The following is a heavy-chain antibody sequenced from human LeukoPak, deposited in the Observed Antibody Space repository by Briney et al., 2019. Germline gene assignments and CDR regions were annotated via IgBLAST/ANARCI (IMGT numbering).Heavy chain of an antibody. CDR1: GYTFTSNI. J-gene: IGHJ4*02. V-gene: IGHV1-46*01. CDR3: ARDSADYGDYDY. Sequence: ASVYVSCTGSGYTFTSNIMYWVRQGPGQGLDWMGIINTSGGSTSYAQKFQGRVTMTRDTSTSTVYMELSSLRSEDTAVYYCARDSADYGDYDYWGQGTLVTVSS. CDR2: INTSGGST. D-gene: IGHD4-17*01.